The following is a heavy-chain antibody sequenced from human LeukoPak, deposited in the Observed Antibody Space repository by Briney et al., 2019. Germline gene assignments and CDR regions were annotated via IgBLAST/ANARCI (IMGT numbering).Heavy chain of an antibody. D-gene: IGHD3-3*02. CDR2: IYYSGST. V-gene: IGHV4-31*03. Sequence: SQTLSLTCTVSGGSISSGGYSWSWIRQHPGKGLEWIGYIYYSGSTYYNPSLKSRVTISVDTSKNQFSLKLSSVTAADTAVYYCARGLISSTYFDYWGQGTLVTVSS. J-gene: IGHJ4*02. CDR1: GGSISSGGYS. CDR3: ARGLISSTYFDY.